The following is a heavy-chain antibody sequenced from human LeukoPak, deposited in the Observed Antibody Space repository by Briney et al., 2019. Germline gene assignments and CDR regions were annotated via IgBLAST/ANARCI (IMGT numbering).Heavy chain of an antibody. J-gene: IGHJ3*01. V-gene: IGHV3-72*01. CDR1: GFTFSDHY. Sequence: PGGSLRLSCAASGFTFSDHYMDWVRQAPGKGLEWVGRTRNKANSYTTEYAASVRGRFTISRDESKNSLYLQMNSLRAEDTAVYYCARWQQVVWHDAFDVWGQGTMVTVSS. D-gene: IGHD6-13*01. CDR2: TRNKANSYTT. CDR3: ARWQQVVWHDAFDV.